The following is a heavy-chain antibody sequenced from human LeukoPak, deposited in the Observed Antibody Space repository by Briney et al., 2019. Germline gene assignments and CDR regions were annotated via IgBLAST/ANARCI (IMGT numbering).Heavy chain of an antibody. CDR2: IIHSGST. V-gene: IGHV4-34*12. CDR1: GGSFSGYY. CDR3: ARLTTVIKDYYYYGMDV. D-gene: IGHD4-11*01. J-gene: IGHJ6*02. Sequence: PSETLSLTCGVYGGSFSGYYWTWIRQFPGMGLEWIAEIIHSGSTNYNPSLTGRVTLSVDTSKNQFSLKLSSVTAADTAVYYCARLTTVIKDYYYYGMDVWGQGTTVTVSS.